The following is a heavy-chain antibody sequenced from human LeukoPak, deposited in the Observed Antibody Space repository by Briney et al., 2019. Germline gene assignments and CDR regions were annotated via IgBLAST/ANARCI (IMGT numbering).Heavy chain of an antibody. CDR1: GYTFTSYA. CDR3: ARVPYSYDFWSGYYSGSPDY. D-gene: IGHD3-3*01. CDR2: INAGNGNT. J-gene: IGHJ4*02. V-gene: IGHV1-3*01. Sequence: GASVKVSCKASGYTFTSYAMHWVRQAPGQRLEWMGWINAGNGNTKYSQKFQGRVTITRDTSASTAYMELSSLRSEDTAVYYCARVPYSYDFWSGYYSGSPDYWGQGTLVTVSS.